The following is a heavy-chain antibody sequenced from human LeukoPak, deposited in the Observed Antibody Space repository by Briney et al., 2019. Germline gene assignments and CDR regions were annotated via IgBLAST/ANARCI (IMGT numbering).Heavy chain of an antibody. Sequence: GESLRLSCAASGFTFSSYGMHWVRQAPGKGLEWVAFIRYDGSNKYYADSVKGRFTISRDNSKNTLYLQMNSLRAEETAVYYCAKDHKNDFWCGYAWVFDFWGQGTLVTVSS. V-gene: IGHV3-30*02. D-gene: IGHD3-3*01. CDR1: GFTFSSYG. CDR3: AKDHKNDFWCGYAWVFDF. CDR2: IRYDGSNK. J-gene: IGHJ4*02.